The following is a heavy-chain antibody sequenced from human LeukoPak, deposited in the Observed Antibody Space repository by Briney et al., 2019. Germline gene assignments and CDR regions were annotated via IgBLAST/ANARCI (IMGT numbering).Heavy chain of an antibody. CDR1: GYTLTELS. J-gene: IGHJ6*02. Sequence: ASVKVSCKVSGYTLTELSMHWVRQAPGKGLEWMGGFDPEDGETIYAQKFQGRVTMTRDTSISTAYMELSRLRSDDTAVYYCARNKDIVLMVYAIHVNGMDVWGQGTTVTVSS. D-gene: IGHD2-8*01. CDR3: ARNKDIVLMVYAIHVNGMDV. V-gene: IGHV1-24*01. CDR2: FDPEDGET.